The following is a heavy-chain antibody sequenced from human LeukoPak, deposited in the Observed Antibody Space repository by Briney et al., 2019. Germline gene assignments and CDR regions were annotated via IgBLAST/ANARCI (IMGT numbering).Heavy chain of an antibody. J-gene: IGHJ6*02. D-gene: IGHD2-15*01. Sequence: SVKVSCKASGYTFTSYAISWVRQAPGQGLEWMGRIIPILGIANYAQKFQGRVTITADKSTSTAYMELSSLRSEDTAVYYCASPVVAASYYYYGMDVWGQGTTVTVSS. CDR3: ASPVVAASYYYYGMDV. V-gene: IGHV1-69*04. CDR1: GYTFTSYA. CDR2: IIPILGIA.